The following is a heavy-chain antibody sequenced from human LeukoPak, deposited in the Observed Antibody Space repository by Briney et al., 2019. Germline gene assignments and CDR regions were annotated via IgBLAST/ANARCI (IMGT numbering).Heavy chain of an antibody. CDR2: ISYDGSNK. V-gene: IGHV3-30*04. J-gene: IGHJ4*02. Sequence: GESLRLSCAASGFTFSSYAMHWVRQAPGKGLEWVAVISYDGSNKYYADSVKGRFTISRDNSKNTLYLQMNSLRAEDTAVYYCASGEREPRFDYWGQGTLVTVSS. CDR1: GFTFSSYA. D-gene: IGHD1-26*01. CDR3: ASGEREPRFDY.